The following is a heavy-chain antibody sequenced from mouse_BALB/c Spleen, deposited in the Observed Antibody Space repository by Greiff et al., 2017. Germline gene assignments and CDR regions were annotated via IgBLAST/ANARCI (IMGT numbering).Heavy chain of an antibody. CDR3: ARDKDSSGYRFAY. V-gene: IGHV2-9*02. J-gene: IGHJ3*01. D-gene: IGHD3-2*01. CDR2: IWAGGST. Sequence: QVQLKESGPGLVAPSQSLSITCTVSGFSLTSYGVHWVRQPPGKGLEWLGVIWAGGSTNYNSALMSRLSISKDNSKSQVFLKMNSLQTDDTAMYYCARDKDSSGYRFAYWGQGTLVTVSA. CDR1: GFSLTSYG.